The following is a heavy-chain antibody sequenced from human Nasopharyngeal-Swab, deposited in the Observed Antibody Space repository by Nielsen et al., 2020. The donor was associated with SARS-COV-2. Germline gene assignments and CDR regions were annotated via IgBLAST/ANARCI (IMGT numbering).Heavy chain of an antibody. CDR2: ISRTYST. CDR3: AKGTGMTYRAIDY. V-gene: IGHV3-23*01. Sequence: GGALRLSCVASGCTFRSYAMNWVRHAPGEGRGGGSAISRTYSTYYADSVRGRFTVSRDNSKNTLYLQMSSLRAEDTAVYYCAKGTGMTYRAIDYWGQGTLVTASS. J-gene: IGHJ4*02. D-gene: IGHD1-14*01. CDR1: GCTFRSYA.